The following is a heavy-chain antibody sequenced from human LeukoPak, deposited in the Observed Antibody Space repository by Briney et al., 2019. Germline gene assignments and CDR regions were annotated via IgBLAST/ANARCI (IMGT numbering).Heavy chain of an antibody. Sequence: PLETLSLTCTVSISTYYWSWIRQPPGKGLEWIGYVYYSGSTNYSPSLKSRVAISVDTSKNQFSLKLSSVTAADTAVYYCARDLGCSGGSCYSGGAFDIWGQGTMVTVSS. V-gene: IGHV4-59*12. CDR3: ARDLGCSGGSCYSGGAFDI. CDR2: VYYSGST. D-gene: IGHD2-15*01. J-gene: IGHJ3*02. CDR1: ISTYY.